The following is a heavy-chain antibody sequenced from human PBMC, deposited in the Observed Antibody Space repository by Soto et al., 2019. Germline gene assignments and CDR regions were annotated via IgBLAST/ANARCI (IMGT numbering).Heavy chain of an antibody. J-gene: IGHJ6*04. CDR1: GFTFDDFG. V-gene: IGHV3-20*04. Sequence: GGSLRLACAASGFTFDDFGMSWVRQVPGKGLEWVSGINWSGGSTAYADSVKGRFTISRDNSKNTLYLQMNSLRAEDTAVYYCAKDMVYYDILTGHGNPYVWAKGTTVTVSS. CDR2: INWSGGST. D-gene: IGHD3-9*01. CDR3: AKDMVYYDILTGHGNPYV.